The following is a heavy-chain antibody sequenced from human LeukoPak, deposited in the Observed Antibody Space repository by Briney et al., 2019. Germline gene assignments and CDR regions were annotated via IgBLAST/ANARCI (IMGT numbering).Heavy chain of an antibody. CDR1: GFSLSTGGMR. V-gene: IGHV2-70*04. D-gene: IGHD3-16*01. CDR3: ARIGGGNWFDP. J-gene: IGHJ5*02. Sequence: SGPALVKPTQTLTLTCTFSGFSLSTGGMRVSWIRQPPGKALEWLARIDWDDDKFYSTSLKTRLTISKDTSKNQVVLTMTNMDPVDTATYYCARIGGGNWFDPWGQGTLVTVSS. CDR2: IDWDDDK.